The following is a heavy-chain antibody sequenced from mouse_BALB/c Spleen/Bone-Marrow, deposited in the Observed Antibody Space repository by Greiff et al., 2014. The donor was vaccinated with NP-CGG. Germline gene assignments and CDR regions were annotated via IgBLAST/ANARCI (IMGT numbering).Heavy chain of an antibody. Sequence: QVQLKESGAELVKPGASVKLSCKASGYTFTSYYMYWVKQRPGQGLEWIGGINPSNGGTNLNEKFKSKATLTVDKSSSTAYMQLSSLTSEDSAVYYCTRGLRAWFAYWGQGTLVTVSA. CDR2: INPSNGGT. V-gene: IGHV1S81*02. D-gene: IGHD3-1*01. CDR3: TRGLRAWFAY. CDR1: GYTFTSYY. J-gene: IGHJ3*01.